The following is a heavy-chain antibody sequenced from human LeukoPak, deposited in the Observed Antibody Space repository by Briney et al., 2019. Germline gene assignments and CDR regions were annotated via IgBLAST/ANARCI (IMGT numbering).Heavy chain of an antibody. CDR3: ARDGGGIDY. V-gene: IGHV4-39*07. CDR2: IYYSGST. CDR1: GGSISSSSYY. D-gene: IGHD3-16*01. Sequence: SETLSLTCTVSGGSISSSSYYWGWIRQPPGKGLEWIGSIYYSGSTYYNASLKSRVTISVDTSKNQFSLKLSSVTAADTAVYYCARDGGGIDYWGQGTLVTVSS. J-gene: IGHJ4*02.